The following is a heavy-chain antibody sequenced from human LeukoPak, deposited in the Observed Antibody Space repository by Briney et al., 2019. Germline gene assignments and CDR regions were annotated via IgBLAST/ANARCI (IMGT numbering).Heavy chain of an antibody. D-gene: IGHD2-21*02. Sequence: GGSLRLSCAASGFTFSSYAMSWVRQAPGRGLEWVSAISGSGGSTYYADSVKGRFTISRDNSKNTLYLQMNSLRAEDTAVYYCATTPRRVTAIAGLTDYWGQGTLVTVSS. CDR1: GFTFSSYA. J-gene: IGHJ4*02. CDR2: ISGSGGST. V-gene: IGHV3-23*01. CDR3: ATTPRRVTAIAGLTDY.